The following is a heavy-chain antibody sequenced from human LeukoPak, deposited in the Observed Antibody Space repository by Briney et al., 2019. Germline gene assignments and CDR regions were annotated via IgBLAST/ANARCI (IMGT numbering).Heavy chain of an antibody. Sequence: KSSETLSLTCTVSGGSISTHYWSWIRQPPGKGLEWIGYIYYTGSTNYNPSLKSRVTMAIDTSKYQFSLELTFVSAADTAVYYCARAQYASGSFFDYWGQGTLATVSS. J-gene: IGHJ4*02. V-gene: IGHV4-59*11. CDR1: GGSISTHY. CDR3: ARAQYASGSFFDY. D-gene: IGHD3-10*01. CDR2: IYYTGST.